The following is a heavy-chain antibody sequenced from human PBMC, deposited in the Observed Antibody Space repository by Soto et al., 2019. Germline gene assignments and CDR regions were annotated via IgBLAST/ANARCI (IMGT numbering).Heavy chain of an antibody. CDR2: ISSGSSTI. J-gene: IGHJ3*02. Sequence: EVQLVESGGALVQPGGSLRLSCAASGFSFSNYDMNWVRQTPVKGLEWVSYISSGSSTIYYADSVKGRFTVSRDNAKNSLYLEMNSLRAEDTGVYYCASTRRSSGDIWGQGTMVTVSS. CDR3: ASTRRSSGDI. V-gene: IGHV3-48*01. D-gene: IGHD6-19*01. CDR1: GFSFSNYD.